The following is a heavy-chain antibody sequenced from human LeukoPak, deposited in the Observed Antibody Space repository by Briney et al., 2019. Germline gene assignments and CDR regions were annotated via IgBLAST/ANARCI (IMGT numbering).Heavy chain of an antibody. V-gene: IGHV3-33*01. CDR2: ISYDESQE. CDR1: GFTFSNYG. CDR3: TRGEEGWYFDV. Sequence: GGSLRLSCAASGFTFSNYGMHWVRQAPGRGLEWVAFISYDESQEYYVESVKGRFTISRDNSKKTVYLQMDSLRADDTAVYYCTRGEEGWYFDVWGRGTMVTVSS. J-gene: IGHJ2*01.